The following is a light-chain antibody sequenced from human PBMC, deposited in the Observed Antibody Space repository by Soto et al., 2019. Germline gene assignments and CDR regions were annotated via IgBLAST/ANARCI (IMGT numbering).Light chain of an antibody. J-gene: IGLJ2*01. CDR1: SSDVGSYNR. CDR2: EVS. CDR3: SSYTSSSTFEMV. Sequence: QSALTQPPSVSGSPGQSVTISCTGTSSDVGSYNRVSWYQQPPGTAPKLMIYEVSNRPSGVPDRFSGSKSGNTASLTISGLQAEDEADYYCSSYTSSSTFEMVFGGGTKVTVL. V-gene: IGLV2-18*02.